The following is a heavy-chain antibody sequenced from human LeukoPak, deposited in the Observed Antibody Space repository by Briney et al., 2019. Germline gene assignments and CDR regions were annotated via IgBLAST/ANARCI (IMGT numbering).Heavy chain of an antibody. V-gene: IGHV3-23*01. CDR3: AKPKDNSLYCFDY. CDR2: ITGRT. D-gene: IGHD1-20*01. J-gene: IGHJ4*02. Sequence: PGGSLRLSCAASGFTFSSYAMSWVRQAPGKGLEWVSTITGRTYYADSVKGRFTASRDNSKNTLYLQMSSLRAEDTAVYYCAKPKDNSLYCFDYWGQGTLVTVSS. CDR1: GFTFSSYA.